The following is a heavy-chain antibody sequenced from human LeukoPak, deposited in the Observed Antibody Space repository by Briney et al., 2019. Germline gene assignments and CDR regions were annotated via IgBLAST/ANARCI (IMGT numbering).Heavy chain of an antibody. CDR3: VKLDY. Sequence: PGGSLRLSCAASGFTFSSYAMHWVRQAPGKGLEWVAVISYDGSNKYYADSVKGRFTISRDNSKNTLYLQMSSLRAEDTAVYYCVKLDYWGQGTLVTVSS. J-gene: IGHJ4*02. CDR2: ISYDGSNK. CDR1: GFTFSSYA. V-gene: IGHV3-30-3*02.